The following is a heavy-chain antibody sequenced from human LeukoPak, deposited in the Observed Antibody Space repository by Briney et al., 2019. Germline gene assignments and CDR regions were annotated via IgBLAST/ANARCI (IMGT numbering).Heavy chain of an antibody. CDR1: GYTFTSYG. CDR3: ARVAAVAALEPYDY. J-gene: IGHJ4*02. CDR2: INPNSGGT. Sequence: ASVKVSCKASGYTFTSYGISWVRPAPGQGVEWMGWINPNSGGTNYAQKFQGRVTMTRDTSISTAYMELSRLRSDDTAVYYCARVAAVAALEPYDYWGQGTLVTVSS. D-gene: IGHD2-15*01. V-gene: IGHV1-2*02.